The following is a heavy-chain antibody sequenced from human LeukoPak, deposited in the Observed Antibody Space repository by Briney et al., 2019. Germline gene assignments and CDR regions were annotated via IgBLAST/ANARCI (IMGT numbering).Heavy chain of an antibody. J-gene: IGHJ5*02. CDR1: GGSFSGYY. D-gene: IGHD3-22*01. CDR2: INHSGST. V-gene: IGHV4-34*01. CDR3: ARTSIYYDSSGYRS. Sequence: SETLSLTSAVYGGSFSGYYWSWIRQPPGKGLEWIGEINHSGSTNYNPSLKSRVIVSVDTSKNQFSLKLSSVTAADTAVYYCARTSIYYDSSGYRSWGQGTLVTVSS.